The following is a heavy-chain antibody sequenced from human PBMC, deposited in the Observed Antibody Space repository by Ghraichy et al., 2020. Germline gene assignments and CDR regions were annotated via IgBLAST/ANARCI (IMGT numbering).Heavy chain of an antibody. Sequence: SQTLSLTCTVSGGSISSGDYYWSWIRQPPGKGLEWIGYIYYSGSTYYNPSLKSRVTISVDTSKNQFSLKLSSVTAADTAVYYCARRGPWDIAVARASAGAFDIWGQGTMVTVSS. CDR3: ARRGPWDIAVARASAGAFDI. CDR1: GGSISSGDYY. J-gene: IGHJ3*02. V-gene: IGHV4-30-4*01. D-gene: IGHD6-19*01. CDR2: IYYSGST.